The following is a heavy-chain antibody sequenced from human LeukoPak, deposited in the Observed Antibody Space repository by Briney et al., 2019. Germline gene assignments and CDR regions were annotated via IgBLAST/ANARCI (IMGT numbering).Heavy chain of an antibody. CDR2: IIPIFGTA. D-gene: IGHD5-24*01. V-gene: IGHV1-69*05. Sequence: SVKVSCKASGGTFSSYAISWVRQAPGQGLEWMGGIIPIFGTANYAQKFQGRVTMTRDMSTSTVYMELSSLRSEDTAVYYCARGGRDGYREFDYWGQGALVTVSS. J-gene: IGHJ4*02. CDR1: GGTFSSYA. CDR3: ARGGRDGYREFDY.